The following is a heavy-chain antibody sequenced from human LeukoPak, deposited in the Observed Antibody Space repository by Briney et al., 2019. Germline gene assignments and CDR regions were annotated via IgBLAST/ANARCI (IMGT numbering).Heavy chain of an antibody. J-gene: IGHJ4*02. V-gene: IGHV3-23*01. CDR1: GFPFSSYP. Sequence: GGPLRLSCVASGFPFSSYPRAGSAQAPGRGREGFSVITVSGGSTYYAASVKGRFSISRDNSKNTVYLQMSSLRAEDTAVYYCAKGSGGSRPYYFDYWGQGTLVTVSS. D-gene: IGHD2-15*01. CDR3: AKGSGGSRPYYFDY. CDR2: ITVSGGST.